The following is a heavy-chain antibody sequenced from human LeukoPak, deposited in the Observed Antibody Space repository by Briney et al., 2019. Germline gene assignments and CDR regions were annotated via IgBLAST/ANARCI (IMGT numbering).Heavy chain of an antibody. D-gene: IGHD3-3*01. CDR2: ISLDGTKN. J-gene: IGHJ4*02. V-gene: IGHV3-30-3*01. CDR1: GFTFSSYA. CDR3: AREPDFWSAVIDY. Sequence: PGGSLRLSCASSGFTFSSYAMQWVRQAPGKGLEWVAVISLDGTKNYYADSVKGRFTISRDNAKNTLYLQMNSLRVEDTAVYYCAREPDFWSAVIDYWGQGTLVTVSS.